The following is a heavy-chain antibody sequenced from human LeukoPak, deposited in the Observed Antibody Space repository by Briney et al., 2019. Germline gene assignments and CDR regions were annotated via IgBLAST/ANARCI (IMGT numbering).Heavy chain of an antibody. Sequence: GGSLRLSCAASGFTFSSYWMSWVRQAPGKGLEWVANIKQDGSEKYYVDSAKGRFTISRDNAKNSLYLQMNSLRAEDTAVYYCARDSAAAGTVYYYYGMDVWGQGATVTVSS. CDR1: GFTFSSYW. CDR3: ARDSAAAGTVYYYYGMDV. D-gene: IGHD6-13*01. V-gene: IGHV3-7*01. J-gene: IGHJ6*02. CDR2: IKQDGSEK.